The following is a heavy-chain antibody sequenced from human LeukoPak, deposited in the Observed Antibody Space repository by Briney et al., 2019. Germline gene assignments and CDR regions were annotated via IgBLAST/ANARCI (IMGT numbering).Heavy chain of an antibody. Sequence: PGGSLRLSCAASGFTFNNYAMNWVSQAPGKGLEWVLAISGNGGSTYYADSVKGRFTISRDNSKNTLYLQMNSLRAEDTAVYYCAKASSKSRFLEKDYYYMDVWGKGTTVTVSS. J-gene: IGHJ6*03. CDR3: AKASSKSRFLEKDYYYMDV. CDR1: GFTFNNYA. D-gene: IGHD3-3*01. V-gene: IGHV3-23*01. CDR2: ISGNGGST.